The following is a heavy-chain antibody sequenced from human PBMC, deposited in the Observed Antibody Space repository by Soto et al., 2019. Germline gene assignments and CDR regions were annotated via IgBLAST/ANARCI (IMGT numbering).Heavy chain of an antibody. CDR1: GGSISSYY. CDR2: IYYSGST. Sequence: SETLSLTCTVSGGSISSYYWSWIRQPPGKGLEWIGYIYYSGSTNYNPSLKSRVTISVDTSKNQFSLKLSSVTAADTAVYYCARASPDYYYGSGPFDYWGQGTLVTVSS. V-gene: IGHV4-59*01. J-gene: IGHJ4*02. CDR3: ARASPDYYYGSGPFDY. D-gene: IGHD3-10*01.